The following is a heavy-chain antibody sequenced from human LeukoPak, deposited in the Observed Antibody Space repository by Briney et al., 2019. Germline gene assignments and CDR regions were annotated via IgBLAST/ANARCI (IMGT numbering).Heavy chain of an antibody. D-gene: IGHD1-26*01. CDR2: IKGDESAR. V-gene: IGHV3-7*01. CDR1: GFSFSTYW. J-gene: IGHJ4*02. CDR3: ARDVGGSLDY. Sequence: GGSLRLSCAATGFSFSTYWMAWVRQAPGKGLEWVANIKGDESARHQADSVKGRFTISRDNAQRSVYLQMSRLRGEDTGVYYCARDVGGSLDYWDQGTLVTVSS.